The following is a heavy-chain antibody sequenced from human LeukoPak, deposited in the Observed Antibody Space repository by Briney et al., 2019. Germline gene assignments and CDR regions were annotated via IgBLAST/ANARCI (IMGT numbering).Heavy chain of an antibody. J-gene: IGHJ4*02. CDR3: ARGSGSSSSGIDS. CDR1: GGSISSYY. D-gene: IGHD6-6*01. Sequence: PSETLSLTCTVSGGSISSYYWSWIRQPPGKGLEWIGYIYYSGSTNYNPSLKSRVTISVDTSKNQFSLKLSSVTAADTAVYYCARGSGSSSSGIDSWGQGTLVTVSS. CDR2: IYYSGST. V-gene: IGHV4-59*01.